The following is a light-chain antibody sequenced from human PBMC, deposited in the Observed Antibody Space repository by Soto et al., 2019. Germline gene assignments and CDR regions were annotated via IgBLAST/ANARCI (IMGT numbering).Light chain of an antibody. J-gene: IGKJ3*01. CDR3: QQYNRWPFT. V-gene: IGKV3-15*01. CDR2: GAS. CDR1: QSVSSY. Sequence: EIVLTQSPATLSVSPGERATLSCRASQSVSSYLAWYQQKPGQPPRLLIYGASTRATGIPDRFSGSGSGTEFTLTISSLQSGDFAVYYCQQYNRWPFTFGPGTKVDIK.